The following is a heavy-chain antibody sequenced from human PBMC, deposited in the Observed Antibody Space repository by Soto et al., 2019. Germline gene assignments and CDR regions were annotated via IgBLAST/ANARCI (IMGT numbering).Heavy chain of an antibody. J-gene: IGHJ4*02. D-gene: IGHD2-8*01. V-gene: IGHV3-30-3*01. Sequence: QVQLLESGGGVVQPGRSLRLSCAASGFIFSHYAMHWVRQAPGKGLEWVTLISSDGSQKYYADSVQGRFTISRDDSKNALYLHMNSLRDEDTAVYYCARERTGFCMSHWGQGTLVTVS. CDR3: ARERTGFCMSH. CDR2: ISSDGSQK. CDR1: GFIFSHYA.